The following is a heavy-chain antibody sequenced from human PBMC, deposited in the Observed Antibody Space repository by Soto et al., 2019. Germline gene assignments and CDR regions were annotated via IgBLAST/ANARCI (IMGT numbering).Heavy chain of an antibody. CDR3: AVYDYDSSGYYRSLDY. Sequence: PVKVSCKASGFTFTSSAVQLVRQARGQRLEWIGWIVVGSGNTNYAQKFQERVTITRDMSTSTAYMELSSLRSEDTAVYYCAVYDYDSSGYYRSLDYWGQGTLVTVSS. D-gene: IGHD3-22*01. J-gene: IGHJ4*02. V-gene: IGHV1-58*01. CDR2: IVVGSGNT. CDR1: GFTFTSSA.